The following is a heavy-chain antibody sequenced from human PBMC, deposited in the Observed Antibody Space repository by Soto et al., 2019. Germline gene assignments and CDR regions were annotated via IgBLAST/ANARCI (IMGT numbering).Heavy chain of an antibody. Sequence: SETLSLTCTVSGGSISSYYWSWIRQPPGKGLEWIGYIYYSGSTNYNPSLKSRVTISVDTSKNQSSLKLSSVTAADTAVYYCARAEANPTGWFDPWGQGTLVTVSS. CDR1: GGSISSYY. CDR3: ARAEANPTGWFDP. V-gene: IGHV4-59*01. D-gene: IGHD1-26*01. J-gene: IGHJ5*02. CDR2: IYYSGST.